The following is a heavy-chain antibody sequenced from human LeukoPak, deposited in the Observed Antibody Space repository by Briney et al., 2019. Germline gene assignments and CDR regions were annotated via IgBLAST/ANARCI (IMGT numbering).Heavy chain of an antibody. Sequence: ASVKVSCKASGGTFSSYAISWVRQAPGQGLEWMGGIIPIFGTTNYAQKFQGRVTITADESTSTAYMELSSLRSEDTAVYYCARDHKAAAGTVDYWGQGTLVTVSS. CDR2: IIPIFGTT. V-gene: IGHV1-69*01. D-gene: IGHD6-13*01. J-gene: IGHJ4*02. CDR3: ARDHKAAAGTVDY. CDR1: GGTFSSYA.